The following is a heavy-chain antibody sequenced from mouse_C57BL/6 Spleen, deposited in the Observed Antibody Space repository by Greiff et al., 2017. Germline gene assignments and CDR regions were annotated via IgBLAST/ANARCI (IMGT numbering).Heavy chain of an antibody. CDR1: GYTFTSYW. J-gene: IGHJ3*01. CDR2: INPSSGYT. CDR3: ARRDFITTVVATPFAD. V-gene: IGHV1-7*01. D-gene: IGHD1-1*01. Sequence: VQLKESGAELAKPGASVKLSCKASGYTFTSYWMHWVKQRPGQGLEWIGYINPSSGYTKYNQKFKDKATLTADKSSSTAYMQLSSLTYEDSAVYYCARRDFITTVVATPFADWGQGTLVTVSA.